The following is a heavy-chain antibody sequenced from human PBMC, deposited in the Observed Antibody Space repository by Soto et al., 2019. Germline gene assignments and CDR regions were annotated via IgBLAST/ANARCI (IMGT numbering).Heavy chain of an antibody. Sequence: GASVKVSCKASGYTFTSYGISWVRQAPGQGLEWMGWISAYNGNTNYAQKLQGRVTMTTDTSTSTAYMELRSLRSDDTAVYYCARDPGRFDWFSHDAFDIWGQGTMVTVSS. CDR3: ARDPGRFDWFSHDAFDI. CDR2: ISAYNGNT. CDR1: GYTFTSYG. V-gene: IGHV1-18*01. D-gene: IGHD3-9*01. J-gene: IGHJ3*02.